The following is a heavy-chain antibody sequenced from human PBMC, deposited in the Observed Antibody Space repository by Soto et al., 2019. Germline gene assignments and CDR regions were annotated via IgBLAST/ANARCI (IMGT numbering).Heavy chain of an antibody. Sequence: GGSLRLSCAASGFPFSTRSMNWVRQAPGKGLEWVSSISSSSSSIYYADSVKGRFTISRDNAKNSLYLQVNSLRAEDTAVYFCARGSPFAYWAQGILVTVSS. CDR1: GFPFSTRS. V-gene: IGHV3-21*01. J-gene: IGHJ4*02. CDR3: ARGSPFAY. CDR2: ISSSSSSI. D-gene: IGHD2-15*01.